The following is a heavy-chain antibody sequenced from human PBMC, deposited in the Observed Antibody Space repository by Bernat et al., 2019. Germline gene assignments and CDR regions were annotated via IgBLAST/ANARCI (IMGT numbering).Heavy chain of an antibody. V-gene: IGHV3-30-3*01. CDR3: ERDKGATSSYYIDY. Sequence: QVQLVESGGGVVQPGRSLRLSCAASGFTFSRYAMHWVRQAPGKGLEWLTVISYDGSVKFYADSVKGRFTITKDSSKDALYLQMNSLRAEDTAVYFCERDKGATSSYYIDYWGQGALVTVSS. D-gene: IGHD2-15*01. CDR1: GFTFSRYA. CDR2: ISYDGSVK. J-gene: IGHJ4*02.